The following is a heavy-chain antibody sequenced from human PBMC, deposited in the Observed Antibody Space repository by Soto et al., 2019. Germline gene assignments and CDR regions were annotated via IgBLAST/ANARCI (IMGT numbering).Heavy chain of an antibody. CDR1: GFTFTSAA. CDR2: IVVGSGNT. Sequence: ASVKVSCKASGFTFTSAAVQWVRQARGQRLEWIGWIVVGSGNTNYAQKFQERVTITRDMSTSTAYMELSSLRSEDTAVYYCAADGYCSGGSCYEYDYGMDVWGQGTTVTVSS. CDR3: AADGYCSGGSCYEYDYGMDV. D-gene: IGHD2-15*01. J-gene: IGHJ6*02. V-gene: IGHV1-58*01.